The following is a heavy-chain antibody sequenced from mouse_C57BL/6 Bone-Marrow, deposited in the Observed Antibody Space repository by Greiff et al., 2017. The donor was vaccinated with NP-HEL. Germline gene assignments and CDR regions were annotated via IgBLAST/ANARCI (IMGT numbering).Heavy chain of an antibody. CDR1: GYTFTDHT. J-gene: IGHJ3*01. Sequence: QVQLQQSDAELVKPGASVKISCKVSGYTFTDHTIHWMKQRPEQGLEWIGYIYPRDGSTKYNEKFKGKATLTADKSSSTAYMQLNSLTSEDSAVYFCAREEYYDGYYTAWFAYWGQGTLVTVSA. CDR2: IYPRDGST. D-gene: IGHD2-3*01. CDR3: AREEYYDGYYTAWFAY. V-gene: IGHV1-78*01.